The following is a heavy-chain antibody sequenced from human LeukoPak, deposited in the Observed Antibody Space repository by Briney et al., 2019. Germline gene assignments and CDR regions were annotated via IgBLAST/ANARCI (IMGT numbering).Heavy chain of an antibody. V-gene: IGHV1-18*01. J-gene: IGHJ5*02. Sequence: ASVKVSCKASGYIFTSYGISWVRQAPGQGLEWMGWISAYNGNTNYAQKLQGRVTMTTDTSTSTAYMELRSLRSDDTAVYYCARTMAAPDENWFDPWGQGTLVTVSS. CDR2: ISAYNGNT. D-gene: IGHD5-24*01. CDR3: ARTMAAPDENWFDP. CDR1: GYIFTSYG.